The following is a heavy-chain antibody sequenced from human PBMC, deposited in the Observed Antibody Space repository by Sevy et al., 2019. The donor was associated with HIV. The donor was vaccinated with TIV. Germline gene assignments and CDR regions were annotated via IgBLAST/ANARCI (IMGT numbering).Heavy chain of an antibody. J-gene: IGHJ4*02. CDR1: GYSMTSGYF. V-gene: IGHV4-38-2*01. CDR3: ARVDSSGWSDY. CDR2: LYHGGTT. Sequence: SETLSLTCAVSGYSMTSGYFWCWIRQSAGKGLEWIGSLYHGGTTYYSPSLKSRVTLSVDTSKNQFSLKVRSVTAADTAVYYCARVDSSGWSDYWGQGTLVTVSS. D-gene: IGHD6-13*01.